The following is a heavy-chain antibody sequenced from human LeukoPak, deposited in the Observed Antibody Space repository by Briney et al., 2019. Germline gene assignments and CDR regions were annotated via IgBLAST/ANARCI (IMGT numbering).Heavy chain of an antibody. D-gene: IGHD3-16*01. Sequence: GGSLRLSCAASGFTFGSYAMSWVRQASGKGLEWVSGISGSGGSRNYADSVKGRFTISRDRSKNTLYLQMNSLRADDTALYYCAKLNSMIMLGGHFDYWGQGTLVTVSS. J-gene: IGHJ4*02. CDR1: GFTFGSYA. CDR2: ISGSGGSR. CDR3: AKLNSMIMLGGHFDY. V-gene: IGHV3-23*01.